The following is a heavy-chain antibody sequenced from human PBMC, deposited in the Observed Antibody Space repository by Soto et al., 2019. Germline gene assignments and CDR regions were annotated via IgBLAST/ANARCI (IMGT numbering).Heavy chain of an antibody. Sequence: QITLKESGPTVVKPTETLTLTCTFSGFSLTTSGVGVGGVRQSPGKAPEGLALIYWDDDKRYSTSLNSRLIITKDTSKNQVVLTMANVDPADTATYYCAHRVLRTVFGLVTTTAIYFDFWGPGTPVVVSS. J-gene: IGHJ4*02. V-gene: IGHV2-5*02. CDR1: GFSLTTSGVG. CDR3: AHRVLRTVFGLVTTTAIYFDF. D-gene: IGHD3-3*01. CDR2: IYWDDDK.